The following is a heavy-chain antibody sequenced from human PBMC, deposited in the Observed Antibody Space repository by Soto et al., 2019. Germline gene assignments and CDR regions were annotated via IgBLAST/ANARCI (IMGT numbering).Heavy chain of an antibody. CDR3: ARVRVAGTFSDYYYGMDV. J-gene: IGHJ6*02. CDR2: ISAYNGNT. Sequence: QVQLVQSGAEVKKPGASVKVSCKASGYTFTSYGISWVRQAPGQGLEWMGWISAYNGNTNYAQKLQGRVTMTTDTATSTAYMELRSLRSDDTAVYYCARVRVAGTFSDYYYGMDVWGQGTTVTVSS. D-gene: IGHD6-19*01. CDR1: GYTFTSYG. V-gene: IGHV1-18*01.